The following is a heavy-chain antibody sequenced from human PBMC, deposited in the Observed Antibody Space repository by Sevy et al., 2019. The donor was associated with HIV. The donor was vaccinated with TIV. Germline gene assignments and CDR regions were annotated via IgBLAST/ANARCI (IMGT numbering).Heavy chain of an antibody. CDR2: ITNSGSSI. CDR1: GFTFSSYE. V-gene: IGHV3-48*03. D-gene: IGHD4-17*01. Sequence: GGSLRLSCTASGFTFSSYEMNWVRQAPWKGLEWVSYITNSGSSIYYSDSVRGRFTVSRDNAKNSLYLQMKSLRAEDTAVYYCARDLPPSATTVAHFDYWGRGTLVTVSS. J-gene: IGHJ4*02. CDR3: ARDLPPSATTVAHFDY.